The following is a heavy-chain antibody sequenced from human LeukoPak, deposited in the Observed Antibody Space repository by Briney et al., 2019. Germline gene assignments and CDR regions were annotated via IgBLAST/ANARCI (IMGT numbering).Heavy chain of an antibody. V-gene: IGHV1-69*05. Sequence: SVKVSCKASGGTFSSYAISWVRQAPGQGLEWMGRIIPIFGTANYAQNFQGRVTMTRDTSISTAYMELSRLRSDDTAVYYCAGDLPSTSNWELDYWGQGTLVTVSS. CDR3: AGDLPSTSNWELDY. CDR2: IIPIFGTA. CDR1: GGTFSSYA. J-gene: IGHJ4*02. D-gene: IGHD7-27*01.